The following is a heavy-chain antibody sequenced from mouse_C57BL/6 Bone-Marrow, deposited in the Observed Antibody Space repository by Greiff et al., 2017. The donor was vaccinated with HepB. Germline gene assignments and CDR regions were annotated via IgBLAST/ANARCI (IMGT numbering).Heavy chain of an antibody. D-gene: IGHD1-1*01. V-gene: IGHV2-6*01. CDR3: ARDYYGSSLWYFDV. CDR2: IWGVGST. Sequence: LMAPSQRLSITCPVSGFSLTSYGVDWVRQSPGKGLEWLGVIWGVGSTNYNSALKSRLSISKDNSKSQVFLKMNSLQTDDTAMYYCARDYYGSSLWYFDVWGTGTTVTVSS. CDR1: GFSLTSYG. J-gene: IGHJ1*03.